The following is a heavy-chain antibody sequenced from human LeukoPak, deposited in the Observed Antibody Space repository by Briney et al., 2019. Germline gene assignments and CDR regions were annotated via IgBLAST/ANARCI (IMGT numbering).Heavy chain of an antibody. Sequence: GGSLRLSCAASGFTFSSYSMNWVRQAPGKGLEWVSYISSSSSTIYYADSVKGRFTISRDNAKNSLYLQMNSLRDEDTAVYYCACCSSTSCYLPFGYWGQGTLVTVSS. CDR3: ACCSSTSCYLPFGY. CDR2: ISSSSSTI. CDR1: GFTFSSYS. D-gene: IGHD2-2*01. J-gene: IGHJ4*02. V-gene: IGHV3-48*02.